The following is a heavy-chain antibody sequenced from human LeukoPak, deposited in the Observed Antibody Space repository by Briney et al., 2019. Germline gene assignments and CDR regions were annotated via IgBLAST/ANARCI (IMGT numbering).Heavy chain of an antibody. V-gene: IGHV1-69*05. J-gene: IGHJ3*02. D-gene: IGHD5-24*01. Sequence: SVKVSCKASGGTFSSYAISWVRQAPGQGLEWMGRIIPIFGTANYAQKFQGRVTITTDESTSTAYMVLSSLRSEDTAVYYCARVPDGYARGNRKSAFDIWGQGTMVTVSS. CDR3: ARVPDGYARGNRKSAFDI. CDR1: GGTFSSYA. CDR2: IIPIFGTA.